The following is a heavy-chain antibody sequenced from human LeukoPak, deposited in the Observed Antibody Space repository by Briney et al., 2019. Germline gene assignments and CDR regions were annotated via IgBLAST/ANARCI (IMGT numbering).Heavy chain of an antibody. V-gene: IGHV3-33*01. CDR1: GFTFTTYV. CDR2: IWDDGNNK. J-gene: IGHJ4*02. CDR3: ARGQEYYYDSSAYSKFDY. D-gene: IGHD3-22*01. Sequence: PGRSLRLSCAASGFTFTTYVMHWVRQAPGKGLDWVALIWDDGNNKYYADSVKGRFTISRDNSKNTLYLQMNSLRAEDTAVYYCARGQEYYYDSSAYSKFDYWGQGTLVTVSS.